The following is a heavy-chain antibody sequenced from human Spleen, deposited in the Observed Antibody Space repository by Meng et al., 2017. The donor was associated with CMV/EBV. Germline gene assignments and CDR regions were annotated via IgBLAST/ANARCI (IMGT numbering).Heavy chain of an antibody. V-gene: IGHV4-59*01. CDR2: IYYNGNT. CDR3: EREDRGPRTGSEFSYYYGMDV. CDR1: GGFFTGYY. D-gene: IGHD1-14*01. Sequence: SETLSLTCTVSGGFFTGYYWSWIRQPPGKGLEWIGYIYYNGNTNQNPSLKSRVTISIDTSKNQFSLKLTSVTAADTAVYFCEREDRGPRTGSEFSYYYGMDVWGQGTTVTVSS. J-gene: IGHJ6*02.